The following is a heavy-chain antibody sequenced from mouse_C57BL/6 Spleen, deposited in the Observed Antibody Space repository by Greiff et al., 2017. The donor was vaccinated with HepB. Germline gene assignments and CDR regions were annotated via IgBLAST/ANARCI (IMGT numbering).Heavy chain of an antibody. J-gene: IGHJ2*01. V-gene: IGHV1-82*01. CDR3: ARWGYDRYFDY. Sequence: QVQLKESGPELVKPGASVKISCKASGYAFSSSWMNWVKQRPGKGLEWIGRIYPGDGDTNYNGKFKGKATLTADKSSSTAYMQLSSLTSEDSAVYFCARWGYDRYFDYWGQGTTLTVSS. CDR2: IYPGDGDT. D-gene: IGHD2-12*01. CDR1: GYAFSSSW.